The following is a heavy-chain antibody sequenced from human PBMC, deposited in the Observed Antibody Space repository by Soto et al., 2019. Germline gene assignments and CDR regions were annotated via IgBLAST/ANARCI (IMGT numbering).Heavy chain of an antibody. D-gene: IGHD6-6*01. Sequence: GESLKISCKGSGYSFTSYWIGWVRQMPGKGLEWMGIIYPGDSDTRYSPSFQGQVTISADKSISTAYPQWSSLKASDTAVYYCTTYYSSSYYYYGMDVWGQGTTVTVSS. J-gene: IGHJ6*02. CDR2: IYPGDSDT. CDR1: GYSFTSYW. V-gene: IGHV5-51*01. CDR3: TTYYSSSYYYYGMDV.